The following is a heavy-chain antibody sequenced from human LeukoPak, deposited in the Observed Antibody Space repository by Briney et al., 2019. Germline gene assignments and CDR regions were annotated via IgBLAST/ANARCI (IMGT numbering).Heavy chain of an antibody. CDR1: GYTFTSYG. J-gene: IGHJ6*03. D-gene: IGHD5-18*01. CDR3: ARGVTSPGYSYGYYYYYMDV. V-gene: IGHV1-69*04. CDR2: IIPILGIA. Sequence: SVKVSCKASGYTFTSYGISWVRQAPGQGLEWMGRIIPILGIANYAQKFQGRVTITADKSTSTAYMELSSLRSEDTAVYYCARGVTSPGYSYGYYYYYMDVWGKGTTVTVSS.